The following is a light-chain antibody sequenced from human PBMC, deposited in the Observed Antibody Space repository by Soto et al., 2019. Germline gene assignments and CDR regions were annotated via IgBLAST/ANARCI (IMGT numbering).Light chain of an antibody. CDR1: PSVSNNY. V-gene: IGKV3-20*01. J-gene: IGKJ2*01. Sequence: EVVLTQSPGTLSLSPGERATLSCRASPSVSNNYLAWYQQKPGQAPRPLIFGSSDRPTGIPDRFSGSGSGAGFALTISRLEPEDFAMYYCQQYGSSPPYTFGRGTKLESK. CDR3: QQYGSSPPYT. CDR2: GSS.